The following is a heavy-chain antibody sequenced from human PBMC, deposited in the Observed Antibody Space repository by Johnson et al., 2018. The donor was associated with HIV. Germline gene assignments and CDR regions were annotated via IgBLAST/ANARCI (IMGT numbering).Heavy chain of an antibody. Sequence: LVESGGGLVQPGGSLRLSCAASGFTFSSYDMHWVRQVTGKGLEWVSAIGTAGDTYYPGSVKGRFTISRENAKNSLYLQMNSLRAGDTAVYYCTRVARGDSSGHDAFDIWGQGTMVTVSS. D-gene: IGHD3-22*01. V-gene: IGHV3-13*01. CDR2: IGTAGDT. J-gene: IGHJ3*02. CDR1: GFTFSSYD. CDR3: TRVARGDSSGHDAFDI.